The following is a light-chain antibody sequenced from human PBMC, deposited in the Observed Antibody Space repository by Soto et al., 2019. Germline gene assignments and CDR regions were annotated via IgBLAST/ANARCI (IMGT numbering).Light chain of an antibody. CDR1: QSFSNSF. CDR3: QQYGISPIT. Sequence: EIGLTQSPGTLSLSPGERATLSCRASQSFSNSFLAWYQQKPGQAPRLLIYGSSSRATGIPDRFRGSGSGTDFTLTISRLEPEDFTVYYCQQYGISPITFGKGKRLDIK. V-gene: IGKV3-20*01. J-gene: IGKJ5*01. CDR2: GSS.